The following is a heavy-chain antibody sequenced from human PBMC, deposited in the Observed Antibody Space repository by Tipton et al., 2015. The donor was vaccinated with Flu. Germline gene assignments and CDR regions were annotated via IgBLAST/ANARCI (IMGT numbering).Heavy chain of an antibody. Sequence: TLSLTCTVSGGSISSSSHYWGWIRQPPGKGLEWIGSIYHSGSTYYNPSLKSRVTISVDTSKNQFSLKLSSVTAADTAVHYCARHGRDTGDYLASFDIWGQGTMVTVSS. CDR1: GGSISSSSHY. V-gene: IGHV4-39*01. D-gene: IGHD7-27*01. CDR2: IYHSGST. J-gene: IGHJ3*02. CDR3: ARHGRDTGDYLASFDI.